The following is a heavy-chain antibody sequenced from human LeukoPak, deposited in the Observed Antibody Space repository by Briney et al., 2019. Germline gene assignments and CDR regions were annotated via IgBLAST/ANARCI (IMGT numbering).Heavy chain of an antibody. CDR1: GFTVSSNY. CDR2: IYSGGST. V-gene: IGHV3-53*01. Sequence: PGGSLRLSCAASGFTVSSNYMSWVRQAPGKGLEWDSVIYSGGSTYYADSVKGRFTISRDNSKNTLYLQMNSLRAEDTAVYYCARAHDYGDPPYYFDYWGQGTLVTVSS. CDR3: ARAHDYGDPPYYFDY. D-gene: IGHD4-17*01. J-gene: IGHJ4*02.